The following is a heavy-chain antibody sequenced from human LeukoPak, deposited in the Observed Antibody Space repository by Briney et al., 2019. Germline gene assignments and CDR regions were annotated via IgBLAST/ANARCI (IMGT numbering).Heavy chain of an antibody. CDR1: GYTFTSYD. CDR2: MNPNSGTT. CDR3: TRGYYGDYVYDY. J-gene: IGHJ4*02. Sequence: GASVKVSCKASGYTFTSYDINWVRQATGQGLEWMGWMNPNSGTTGYAQKFQGRVTMTRNTSISTAYMELSSLRSEDTAVYYCTRGYYGDYVYDYWGQGTLVTVSS. D-gene: IGHD4-17*01. V-gene: IGHV1-8*01.